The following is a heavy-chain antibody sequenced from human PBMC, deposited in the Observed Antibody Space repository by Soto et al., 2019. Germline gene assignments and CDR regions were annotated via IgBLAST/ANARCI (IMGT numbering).Heavy chain of an antibody. V-gene: IGHV3-23*01. CDR3: AKVSMGIGVVQAALN. D-gene: IGHD2-2*01. CDR1: GHTFHNYA. CDR2: ISGSGGST. Sequence: EVQLLESGGGLEQPGGSLRLSCVGSGHTFHNYAMTWVRQAPGKGLEWVSGISGSGGSTYYADSVRGRFTISRDDSKNTLYWQMNSLRAEDPAVYYWAKVSMGIGVVQAALNWGPGTLVTVSS. J-gene: IGHJ4*02.